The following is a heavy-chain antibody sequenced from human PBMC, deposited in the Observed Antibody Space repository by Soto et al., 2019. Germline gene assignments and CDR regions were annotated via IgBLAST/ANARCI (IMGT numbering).Heavy chain of an antibody. CDR2: IWYDGSNK. CDR3: ARGLRGGATALNAFGI. CDR1: GFTFSSYG. Sequence: PGGSLRLSCAASGFTFSSYGMHWVRQAPGKGLEWVAVIWYDGSNKYYADSVKGRFTISRDNSKNTLYLQMNSLRAEDTAVYYCARGLRGGATALNAFGIWGQGTMVTVSS. V-gene: IGHV3-33*01. D-gene: IGHD1-26*01. J-gene: IGHJ3*02.